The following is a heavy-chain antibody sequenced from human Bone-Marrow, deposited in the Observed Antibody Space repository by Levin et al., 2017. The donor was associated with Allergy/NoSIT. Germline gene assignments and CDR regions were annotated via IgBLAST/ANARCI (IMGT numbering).Heavy chain of an antibody. D-gene: IGHD4-17*01. CDR1: GFTFDDFA. V-gene: IGHV3-20*04. CDR2: INWSGDKT. CDR3: ARVAGTYGDLSRAGYFDN. Sequence: GESLKISCAASGFTFDDFAMHWVRQAPGKGLEWVSGINWSGDKTTYADSVKGRFTISRDNAQKSLYLRVNNLRPGDTAFYYCARVAGTYGDLSRAGYFDNWGQGTLVTVSS. J-gene: IGHJ4*02.